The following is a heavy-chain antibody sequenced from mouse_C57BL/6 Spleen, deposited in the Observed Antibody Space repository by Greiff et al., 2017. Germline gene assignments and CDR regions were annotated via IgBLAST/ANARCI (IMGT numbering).Heavy chain of an antibody. D-gene: IGHD1-1*01. CDR3: ARSATTVVATDY. J-gene: IGHJ2*01. V-gene: IGHV1-81*01. Sequence: VQLQQSGAELARPGASVKLSCKASGYTFTSYGISWVKQRTGQGLEWIGEIYPRSGNTYYTEKFKGKATLTAAKSSSTAYMELRSLTSEDSAVYFCARSATTVVATDYWGQGTTLTGSS. CDR1: GYTFTSYG. CDR2: IYPRSGNT.